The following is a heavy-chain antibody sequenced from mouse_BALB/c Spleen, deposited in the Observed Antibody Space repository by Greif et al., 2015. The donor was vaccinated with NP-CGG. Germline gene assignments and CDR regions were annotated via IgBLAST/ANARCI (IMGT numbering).Heavy chain of an antibody. Sequence: QVQLQQSGAELVKPGASVKLSCKASGYTFTSYWMHWVKQRPGQGLEWIGEINPSNGRTNYNEKFKSKATLTVDKSPSTAYMQLSSLTSEDSAVYYCAIYDGYYYYAMDYWGQGTSVTVSS. D-gene: IGHD2-3*01. CDR1: GYTFTSYW. J-gene: IGHJ4*01. CDR3: AIYDGYYYYAMDY. CDR2: INPSNGRT. V-gene: IGHV1S81*02.